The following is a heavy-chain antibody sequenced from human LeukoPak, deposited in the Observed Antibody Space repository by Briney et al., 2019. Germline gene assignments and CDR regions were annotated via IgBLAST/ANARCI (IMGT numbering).Heavy chain of an antibody. Sequence: GRSLRLSCAASGFTFSTYPMHWVRQAPGKGLEWVSGTSDDGNSKYYVDSVKGRFTISRDNSENTLYPQMNSLRAEDTALYYCAKEEYSSGRAPAFDIWGQGTMVTVSS. D-gene: IGHD3-22*01. CDR1: GFTFSTYP. V-gene: IGHV3-30-3*01. CDR3: AKEEYSSGRAPAFDI. J-gene: IGHJ3*02. CDR2: TSDDGNSK.